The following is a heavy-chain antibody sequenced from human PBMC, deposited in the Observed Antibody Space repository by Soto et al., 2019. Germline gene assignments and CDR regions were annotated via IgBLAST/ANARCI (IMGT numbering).Heavy chain of an antibody. CDR3: ARCFSGNYPSRPEEQYYFDS. J-gene: IGHJ4*02. CDR1: GDSIRSDC. V-gene: IGHV4-59*01. Sequence: SETLSLTSTVSGDSIRSDCSSSIRQPAGKGLDWIGYIYYSGYTSYNPSLKRRVTISVDTSKNQFSLKLNSVTAADTAVYYCARCFSGNYPSRPEEQYYFDSWGQGTLVTVSS. D-gene: IGHD1-26*01. CDR2: IYYSGYT.